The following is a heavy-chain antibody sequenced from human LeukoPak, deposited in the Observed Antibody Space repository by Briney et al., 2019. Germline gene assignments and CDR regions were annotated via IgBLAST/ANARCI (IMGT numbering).Heavy chain of an antibody. V-gene: IGHV4-59*02. CDR3: ARGTYYYDNSKRYDDVFDI. Sequence: PSETLSLTCTVSGGSVRSYYWSWVRQPPGKGLEWIGHIHHSRDTNYNASLKSRVTMSVDTPKNQFSLRLSSVTAADTAVYYCARGTYYYDNSKRYDDVFDIWGPGTMVTVSS. D-gene: IGHD3-22*01. CDR2: IHHSRDT. CDR1: GGSVRSYY. J-gene: IGHJ3*02.